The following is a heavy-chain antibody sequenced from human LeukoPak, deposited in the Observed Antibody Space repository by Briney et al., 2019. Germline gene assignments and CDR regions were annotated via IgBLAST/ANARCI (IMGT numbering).Heavy chain of an antibody. J-gene: IGHJ5*02. V-gene: IGHV1-18*01. CDR2: ISAYNGNT. D-gene: IGHD2-2*01. CDR3: ARGSRPAITNWFDP. CDR1: GYTFTSYG. Sequence: GASVKVSCKASGYTFTSYGISWVRQAPGQGLEWMGWISAYNGNTNYAQKLQGRVTMTTDTSTSTAYMELSSLRSEDTAVYYCARGSRPAITNWFDPWGQGTLVTVSS.